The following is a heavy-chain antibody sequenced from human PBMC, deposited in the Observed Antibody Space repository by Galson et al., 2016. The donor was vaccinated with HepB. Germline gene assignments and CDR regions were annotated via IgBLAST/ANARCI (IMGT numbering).Heavy chain of an antibody. D-gene: IGHD1-1*01. CDR2: IWYDGSNK. Sequence: SLRLSCAASGFTFSRNGMHWVRQAPGKGLEWVAVIWYDGSNKYHADSVKGRFTISRDNARNSLYLQMNTLRADDTAVYYCARSVEGHFDYWGQGILVTVSS. V-gene: IGHV3-33*01. CDR3: ARSVEGHFDY. CDR1: GFTFSRNG. J-gene: IGHJ4*02.